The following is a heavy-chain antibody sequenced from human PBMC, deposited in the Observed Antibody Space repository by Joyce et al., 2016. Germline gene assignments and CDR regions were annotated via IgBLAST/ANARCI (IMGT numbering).Heavy chain of an antibody. CDR3: ASGYSGYDFEAYFDY. Sequence: EVQLVESGGGLVKPGGSLRLSCAASGFTCSSYSMNWVRQAPGKGLEWVSSISSSSIFIYYADSVKGRFTISRDNAKNSLYLQMNSLRAEDTAVYYCASGYSGYDFEAYFDYWGQGTLVTVSS. V-gene: IGHV3-21*01. J-gene: IGHJ4*02. D-gene: IGHD5-12*01. CDR1: GFTCSSYS. CDR2: ISSSSIFI.